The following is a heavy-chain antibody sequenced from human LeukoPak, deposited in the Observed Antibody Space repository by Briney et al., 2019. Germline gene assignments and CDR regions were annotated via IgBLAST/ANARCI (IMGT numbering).Heavy chain of an antibody. D-gene: IGHD1-26*01. CDR3: AKDFRWELLPPTDFDY. J-gene: IGHJ4*02. V-gene: IGHV3-23*01. CDR1: GFTFSNYV. Sequence: AGGSLRLSCAASGFTFSNYVMSWVRQAPGKGLEWVSGISGSGDSTYYADSVKGRFTISRDNSKNTLYLQMNSLRAEDTAVYYCAKDFRWELLPPTDFDYWGQGTLVTVSS. CDR2: ISGSGDST.